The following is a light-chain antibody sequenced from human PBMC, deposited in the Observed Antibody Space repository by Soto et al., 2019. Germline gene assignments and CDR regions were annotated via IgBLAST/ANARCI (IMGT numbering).Light chain of an antibody. J-gene: IGLJ1*01. CDR2: DVS. CDR1: SSDVGGYNY. CDR3: SSYTSSSTLSTYV. V-gene: IGLV2-14*03. Sequence: QSVLTQPASVSGSPGQSITISCTGNSSDVGGYNYVSWYQHHPGNAPKLMIYDVSNRPSGVSNRFSGSKSGNTASLIISGLQAEDEADYYCSSYTSSSTLSTYVFGTGTKVTVL.